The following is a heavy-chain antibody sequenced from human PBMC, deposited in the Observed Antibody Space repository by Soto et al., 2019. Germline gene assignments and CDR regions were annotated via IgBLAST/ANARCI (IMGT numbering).Heavy chain of an antibody. CDR2: ICCDGSNK. J-gene: IGHJ6*02. CDR1: GFTFSSYG. CDR3: ARDFSISTSCMRRVCYCYYGMDV. Sequence: GGSLRLSCAATGFTFSSYGMHWVRQAPGKGLEWVPVICCDGSNKYYADSVKGRFTISRDNSKNTLYLQMNSLRAEDTAVYYCARDFSISTSCMRRVCYCYYGMDVWGQGTTVTVSS. V-gene: IGHV3-33*08. D-gene: IGHD2-2*01.